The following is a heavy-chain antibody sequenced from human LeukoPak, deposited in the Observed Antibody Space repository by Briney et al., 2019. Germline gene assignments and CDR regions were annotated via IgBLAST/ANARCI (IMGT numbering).Heavy chain of an antibody. D-gene: IGHD3-22*01. Sequence: SETLSLTCTVSGGSISSYYWSWIRQPPGKGLEWIGYIYYSGSTNYNPSLKSRVTISVDTSKNQFSLKLSSVTAADTAVYYCARLRQEPYYYDSSGLAIYYFDYWGQGTLVTVS. CDR2: IYYSGST. J-gene: IGHJ4*02. V-gene: IGHV4-59*08. CDR1: GGSISSYY. CDR3: ARLRQEPYYYDSSGLAIYYFDY.